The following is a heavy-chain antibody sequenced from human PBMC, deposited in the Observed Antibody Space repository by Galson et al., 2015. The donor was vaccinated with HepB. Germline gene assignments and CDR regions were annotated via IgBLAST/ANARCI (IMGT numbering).Heavy chain of an antibody. Sequence: SVKVSCKASGYKFTSYGISWVRQAPGQGLEWMAWISTNNGNTNYAQKFQGRVTMTTDTSTSTAYMELRSLRSDDTAVYYCAKFGELFGAPYYMDVWGRGTTVTVSS. J-gene: IGHJ6*03. CDR2: ISTNNGNT. V-gene: IGHV1-18*01. CDR1: GYKFTSYG. CDR3: AKFGELFGAPYYMDV. D-gene: IGHD3-10*01.